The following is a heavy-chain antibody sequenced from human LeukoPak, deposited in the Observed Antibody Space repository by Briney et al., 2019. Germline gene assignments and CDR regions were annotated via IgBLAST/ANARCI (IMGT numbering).Heavy chain of an antibody. Sequence: ASVKASFKSSGYTFTDYYIHWVRQAPGQGLEWMGWINPNSGGTNYAQKFQGRVIMTRDTSITTPYMDLIRLTSDDTAIYYCARAGSRWVTATPTSPDYYYGMDVWGQGTTVTVSS. CDR1: GYTFTDYY. V-gene: IGHV1-2*02. J-gene: IGHJ6*02. D-gene: IGHD2-21*02. CDR2: INPNSGGT. CDR3: ARAGSRWVTATPTSPDYYYGMDV.